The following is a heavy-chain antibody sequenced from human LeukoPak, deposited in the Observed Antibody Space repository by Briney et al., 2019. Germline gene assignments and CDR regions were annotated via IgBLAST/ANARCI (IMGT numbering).Heavy chain of an antibody. V-gene: IGHV3-21*01. CDR1: GFTFSGYS. J-gene: IGHJ4*02. Sequence: GGSLRLSCAASGFTFSGYSMNWVRLAPGKGLEWVSSISSSSSYIYYADSVKGRFTISRGNAKNSLYLQMNSLRAEDTAVYYCARDFLRGRVDYWGQGTLVTVSS. D-gene: IGHD2-15*01. CDR2: ISSSSSYI. CDR3: ARDFLRGRVDY.